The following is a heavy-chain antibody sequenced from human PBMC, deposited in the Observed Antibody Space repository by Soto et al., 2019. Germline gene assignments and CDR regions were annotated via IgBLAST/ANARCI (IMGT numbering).Heavy chain of an antibody. CDR3: ARRYCTNGVCSKGKNWFDP. CDR1: GYTFTSYG. CDR2: ISAYNGNT. V-gene: IGHV1-18*01. Sequence: ASVKVSCKASGYTFTSYGISWVRQAPGQGLEWMGWISAYNGNTNYAQKLQGRVTMTTDTSTGTAYMELRSLRSDDTAVYYCARRYCTNGVCSKGKNWFDPWGQGTLVTVSS. D-gene: IGHD2-8*01. J-gene: IGHJ5*02.